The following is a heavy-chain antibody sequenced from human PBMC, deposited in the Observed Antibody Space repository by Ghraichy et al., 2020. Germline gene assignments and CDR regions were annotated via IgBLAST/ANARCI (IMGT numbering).Heavy chain of an antibody. CDR2: IYRGGDQ. J-gene: IGHJ4*02. D-gene: IGHD3-22*01. CDR1: GFSLSTGGEG. Sequence: SGPTLVKPTQTLTLTCTFSGFSLSTGGEGVGWIRQPPGKALEWLALIYRGGDQRYNGALKSRLTISEVAYKNQVVLTMTNMGPVDTATYFCAHRRYYDSNGYDYWGQGTVVTVAS. CDR3: AHRRYYDSNGYDY. V-gene: IGHV2-5*02.